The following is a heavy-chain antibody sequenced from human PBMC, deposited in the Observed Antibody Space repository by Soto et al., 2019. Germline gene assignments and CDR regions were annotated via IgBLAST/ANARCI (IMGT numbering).Heavy chain of an antibody. Sequence: SETLSLTCAVSGDSMSGSDYYWGWIRKPPGKGPEWIGSIYYSGSTYYNPSLQSRVAISVDTSKNQFSLKLKSVTAADTAIYYCARRTVNIRTFYSGLKTHCFDYWGQGAPVTVSS. V-gene: IGHV4-39*01. CDR3: ARRTVNIRTFYSGLKTHCFDY. D-gene: IGHD6-19*01. CDR2: IYYSGST. J-gene: IGHJ4*02. CDR1: GDSMSGSDYY.